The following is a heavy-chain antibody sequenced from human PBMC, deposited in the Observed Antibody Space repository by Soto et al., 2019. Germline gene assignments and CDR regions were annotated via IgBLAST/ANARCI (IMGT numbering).Heavy chain of an antibody. V-gene: IGHV4-31*03. CDR2: IYYSGST. CDR3: ARVVGIVGTTEVIDY. CDR1: GGSISSGGYY. Sequence: QVQLQESGPGLVKPSQTLSLTCTVSGGSISSGGYYWSWIRQHPGKGLEWIGYIYYSGSTYYNPSLKSRVTISVDTSKNQFSLQLSSVTAADTAVYYCARVVGIVGTTEVIDYWGQGTLVTVSS. D-gene: IGHD5-12*01. J-gene: IGHJ4*02.